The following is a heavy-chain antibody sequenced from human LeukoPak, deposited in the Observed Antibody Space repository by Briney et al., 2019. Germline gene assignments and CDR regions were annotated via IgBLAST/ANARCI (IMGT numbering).Heavy chain of an antibody. CDR2: IYYSGST. J-gene: IGHJ4*02. V-gene: IGHV4-59*01. Sequence: PSETLSLTCTVSGGSISSYYWSWIRQPPGKGLEWIGYIYYSGSTNYNPSLKSRVTISVDTSKNQSSLKLSSVTAADTAVYYCARAPDSSGLLYYFDYWGQGTLVTVSS. D-gene: IGHD6-19*01. CDR3: ARAPDSSGLLYYFDY. CDR1: GGSISSYY.